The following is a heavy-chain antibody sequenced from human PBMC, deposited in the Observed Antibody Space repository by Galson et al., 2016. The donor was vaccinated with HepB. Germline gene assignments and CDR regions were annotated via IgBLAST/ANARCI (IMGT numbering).Heavy chain of an antibody. V-gene: IGHV5-10-1*01. Sequence: QSGAEVKKPGDSLRISCKDSGNNFTSYYITWVRQVPGKGLEWMGTIDLSDSYINYSPSFQGHVTISADKSITTAYLQLTSLKASDTAMYYCARNNYFDISHYYSFWGQGTLVTVSS. J-gene: IGHJ4*02. D-gene: IGHD3-22*01. CDR1: GNNFTSYY. CDR2: IDLSDSYI. CDR3: ARNNYFDISHYYSF.